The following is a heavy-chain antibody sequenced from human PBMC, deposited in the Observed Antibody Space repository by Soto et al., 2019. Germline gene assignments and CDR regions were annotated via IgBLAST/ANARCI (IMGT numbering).Heavy chain of an antibody. CDR3: ARDVRSCSGGSCYSMGLEC. V-gene: IGHV1-2*02. CDR2: VNPTTRGT. D-gene: IGHD2-15*01. CDR1: GYTLTRYF. J-gene: IGHJ4*02. Sequence: ASGKVSCKASGYTLTRYFIHWGGQAPVRVLESMVWVNPTTRGTKHAHKFQGTVNMTRDTSISTAYMELSRLRSDDTDVDYCARDVRSCSGGSCYSMGLECWGKGTMVTVSS.